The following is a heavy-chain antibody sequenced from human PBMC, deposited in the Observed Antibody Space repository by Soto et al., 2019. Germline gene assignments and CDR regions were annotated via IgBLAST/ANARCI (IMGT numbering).Heavy chain of an antibody. CDR3: AKDLGGYRGYDAFDY. CDR2: ISGSGGTT. CDR1: GFTFSSYA. Sequence: EVQLLESGGGLVQPGGSLRLSCAASGFTFSSYAMSWVRQAPGKGLEWVSLISGSGGTTYYADSVKGRFTISSDNSKNTLYLQMNSLRAEYTAVYYCAKDLGGYRGYDAFDYWGQGTLVTVSS. D-gene: IGHD5-12*01. V-gene: IGHV3-23*01. J-gene: IGHJ4*02.